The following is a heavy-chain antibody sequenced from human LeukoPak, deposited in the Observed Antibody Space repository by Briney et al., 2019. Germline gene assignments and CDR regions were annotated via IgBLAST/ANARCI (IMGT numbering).Heavy chain of an antibody. J-gene: IGHJ6*03. CDR2: IKSKTDGGTT. V-gene: IGHV3-15*01. CDR3: TTVVRIQLSPEHRNYYYYMDV. Sequence: PGGSLRLSCAASGFTFSNAWMSWVRQAPGKGLEWVGRIKSKTDGGTTDYAAPVKGRFTISRDDSKNTLYLQMNSLKTEDTAVYYCTTVVRIQLSPEHRNYYYYMDVWGKGTTVTVSS. D-gene: IGHD5-18*01. CDR1: GFTFSNAW.